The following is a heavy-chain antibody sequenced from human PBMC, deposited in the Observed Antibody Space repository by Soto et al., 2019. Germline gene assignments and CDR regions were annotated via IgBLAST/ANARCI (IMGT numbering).Heavy chain of an antibody. J-gene: IGHJ4*02. CDR1: GGTCSTHI. CDR2: IIPLFGTG. D-gene: IGHD3-22*01. Sequence: SVKVSGKASGGTCSTHIINCVRRAPGQGLEWMGGIIPLFGTGSYAQKFRDRVSITADGSTYTAYMELSSLRSEDTAVYYCARSDSSGFYLPFWGQGTLVTVSS. V-gene: IGHV1-69*13. CDR3: ARSDSSGFYLPF.